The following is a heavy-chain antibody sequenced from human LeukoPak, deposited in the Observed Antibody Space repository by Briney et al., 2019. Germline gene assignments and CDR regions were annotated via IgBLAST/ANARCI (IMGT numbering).Heavy chain of an antibody. CDR1: GGSISSGGYY. CDR3: ASEGIQRGIDY. CDR2: IYYSGST. J-gene: IGHJ4*02. D-gene: IGHD5-18*01. Sequence: SQTLSLTCTVSGGSISSGGYYWSWIRQPPGKGLEWIGYIYYSGSTYYNPSLKSRVTISVDTSKNQFSLKLSSVTAADTAVYYCASEGIQRGIDYWGQGTLVTVSS. V-gene: IGHV4-30-4*01.